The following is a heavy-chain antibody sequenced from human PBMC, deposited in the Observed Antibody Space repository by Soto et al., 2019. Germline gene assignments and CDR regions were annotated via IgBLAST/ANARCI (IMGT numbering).Heavy chain of an antibody. CDR2: INPSGGST. CDR3: ATPSEDTDYYYYGMDV. J-gene: IGHJ6*02. V-gene: IGHV1-46*01. Sequence: ASVKVSCKASGYTFTGYYMHWVRQAPGQGLEWMGIINPSGGSTSYAQKFQGRVTMTRDTSTSTVYMELSSLRSEDTAVYYCATPSEDTDYYYYGMDVWGQGTTVTVSS. D-gene: IGHD5-18*01. CDR1: GYTFTGYY.